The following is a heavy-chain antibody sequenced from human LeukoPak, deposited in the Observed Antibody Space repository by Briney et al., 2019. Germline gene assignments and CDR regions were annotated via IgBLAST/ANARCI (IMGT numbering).Heavy chain of an antibody. CDR2: IYPDDSDT. V-gene: IGHV5-51*01. CDR1: GYSFTTYW. D-gene: IGHD4-17*01. CDR3: ARLGDSVTYPYFYYYMDV. Sequence: GESLKISCKGSGYSFTTYWIAWVRQMPGKGLEWMGAIYPDDSDTRYSPSFQGQVTISADKSISIAYLQWSSLKASDTAMYYCARLGDSVTYPYFYYYMDVWGKGTTVTVS. J-gene: IGHJ6*03.